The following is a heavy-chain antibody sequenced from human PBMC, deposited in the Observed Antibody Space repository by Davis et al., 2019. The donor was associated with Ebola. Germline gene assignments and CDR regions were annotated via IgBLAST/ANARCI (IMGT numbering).Heavy chain of an antibody. CDR3: ARAPYSSSCFDH. CDR2: SYHSGST. D-gene: IGHD6-13*01. V-gene: IGHV4-4*02. J-gene: IGHJ4*02. CDR1: GDSISSSHW. Sequence: SETLSLTCAVSGDSISSSHWWSWVRQPPGKGLEWIGESYHSGSTNYNPSLKSRVTISVDKSKNQFSLNLNSMTAADTAVYYCARAPYSSSCFDHWGQGTLVTVSS.